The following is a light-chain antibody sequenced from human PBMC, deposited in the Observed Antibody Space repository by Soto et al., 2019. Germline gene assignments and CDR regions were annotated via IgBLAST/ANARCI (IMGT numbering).Light chain of an antibody. CDR3: QQYNYRPPA. Sequence: EIVMTQSPATLSVSPGERAALSCRASQSVSGNLAWYQQTPGQAPRLLIYSASTRATGIPARFSGSGFGTEFTLTISSLKSEDFAVYYCQQYNYRPPAFGQGTRLEIK. V-gene: IGKV3-15*01. CDR1: QSVSGN. J-gene: IGKJ5*01. CDR2: SAS.